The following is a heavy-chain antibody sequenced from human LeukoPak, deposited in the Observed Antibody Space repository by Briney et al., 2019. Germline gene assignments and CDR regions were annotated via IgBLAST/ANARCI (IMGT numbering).Heavy chain of an antibody. V-gene: IGHV4-31*03. CDR2: IYYSGST. J-gene: IGHJ4*02. CDR1: GGSISSGGYY. CDR3: ARFSGPIYFDY. Sequence: SETLSLTCTVSGGSISSGGYYWSWIRQHPGKGLEWIGYIYYSGSTYYNPSLKSRVTISVDASKNQFSLKLSSVTAADTAVYYCARFSGPIYFDYWGQGTLVTVSS. D-gene: IGHD2-15*01.